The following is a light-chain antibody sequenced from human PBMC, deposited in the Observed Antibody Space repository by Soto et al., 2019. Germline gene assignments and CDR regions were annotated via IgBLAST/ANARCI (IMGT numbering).Light chain of an antibody. J-gene: IGLJ3*02. V-gene: IGLV2-23*02. CDR2: EVS. CDR3: CSYAGSFTWV. Sequence: QSALTQPASVSGSPGQSITISCTGTSSDVGSYNFVSWYQQHPGKAPKLMIYEVSKRPSGVSNRFSGSKSGNMASLTISGLQAEDEADYYCCSYAGSFTWVFGGGTKLTVL. CDR1: SSDVGSYNF.